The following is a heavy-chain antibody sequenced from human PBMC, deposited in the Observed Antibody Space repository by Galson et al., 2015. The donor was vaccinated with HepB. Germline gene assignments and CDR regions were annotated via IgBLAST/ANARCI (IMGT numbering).Heavy chain of an antibody. CDR3: ARDPDDTNGYYLTFEY. CDR2: IAYDGSNQ. CDR1: GCRISHFA. V-gene: IGHV3-30*03. Sequence: SRRLSCAASGCRISHFAMHWVRQAPGKGLEWVSMIAYDGSNQFYIESVRGRFTISRDVSKNTLYLQMNSLRAEDTAVYYCARDPDDTNGYYLTFEYWGQGALVTVSS. D-gene: IGHD3-22*01. J-gene: IGHJ4*02.